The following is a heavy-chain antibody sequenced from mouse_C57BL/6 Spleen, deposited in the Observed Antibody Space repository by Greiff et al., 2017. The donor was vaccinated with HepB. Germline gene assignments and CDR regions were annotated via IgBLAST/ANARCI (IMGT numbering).Heavy chain of an antibody. CDR2: ISDGGSYT. Sequence: EVKLVESGGGLVKPGGSLKLSCAASGFTFSSYAMSWVRQTPEKRLEWVATISDGGSYTYYPENVKGRFTISSDNAKNNLYLQMSHLKSEDTAMYYCARDGDYFDYWGQGTTLTVSS. CDR3: ARDGDYFDY. J-gene: IGHJ2*01. V-gene: IGHV5-4*01. CDR1: GFTFSSYA.